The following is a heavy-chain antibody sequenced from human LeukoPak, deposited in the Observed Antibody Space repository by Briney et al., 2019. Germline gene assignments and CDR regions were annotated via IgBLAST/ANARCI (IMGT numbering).Heavy chain of an antibody. V-gene: IGHV3-21*01. CDR3: VRDLGGP. CDR1: GFTFSTYI. J-gene: IGHJ5*02. CDR2: ISSSSTSI. Sequence: PGGSLRLSCAASGFTFSTYIMNWVRQAPGKGLEWVSSISSSSTSIYYADSVKGRFTISRGNAKSSLYLQMNSLRAEDTAIYYCVRDLGGPWGQGTLVTVSS.